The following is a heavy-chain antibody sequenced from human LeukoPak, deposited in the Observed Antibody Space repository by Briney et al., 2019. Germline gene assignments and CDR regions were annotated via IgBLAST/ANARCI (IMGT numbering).Heavy chain of an antibody. J-gene: IGHJ4*02. CDR1: GFTFSSYS. V-gene: IGHV3-21*01. D-gene: IGHD4-17*01. CDR3: AREEGLTTVTTWDY. CDR2: ISSSSSYI. Sequence: PGESLRLSCAASGFTFSSYSMNWVRQAPGKGLEWVSSISSSSSYIYYADSVKGRFTISRDNAKNSLYLQMNSLRAEDTAVYYCAREEGLTTVTTWDYWGQGTLVTVSS.